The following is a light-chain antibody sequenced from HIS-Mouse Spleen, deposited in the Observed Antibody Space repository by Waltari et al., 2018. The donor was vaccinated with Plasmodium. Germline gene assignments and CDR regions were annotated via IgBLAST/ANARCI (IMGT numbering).Light chain of an antibody. Sequence: SYELTQPSSVSVSPGQTARITCSGDVLEQKKYARWFQQKPGQAPALVIYKDSERPSGIPERFSGSSSGTTVTLTISGAQVEDEADYYCYAAADNNLVFGGGTKLTVL. CDR3: YAAADNNLV. CDR1: VLEQKKY. CDR2: KDS. J-gene: IGLJ3*02. V-gene: IGLV3-27*01.